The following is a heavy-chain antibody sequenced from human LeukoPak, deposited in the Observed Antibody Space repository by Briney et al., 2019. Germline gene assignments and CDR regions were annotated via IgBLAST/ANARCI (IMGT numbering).Heavy chain of an antibody. CDR3: ARSNYYYYMDV. CDR2: ISASNGNT. D-gene: IGHD6-6*01. J-gene: IGHJ6*03. CDR1: GYTFTSYG. Sequence: APGKVCCKASGYTFTSYGISWVRGAAGQGVEGRGGISASNGNTNYAQKLQRRVTMTTDTSTSTAYMQLRSLRSDDTAVYYCARSNYYYYMDVWGKGTTVTVSS. V-gene: IGHV1-18*01.